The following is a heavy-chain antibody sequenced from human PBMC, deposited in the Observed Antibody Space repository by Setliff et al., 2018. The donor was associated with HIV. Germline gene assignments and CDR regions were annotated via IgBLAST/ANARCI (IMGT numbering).Heavy chain of an antibody. D-gene: IGHD3-3*01. CDR1: GYTFTGYY. CDR2: INPHSGNT. CDR3: ARGTDFWSGSSNFDY. J-gene: IGHJ4*02. V-gene: IGHV1-2*02. Sequence: ASVKVSCKASGYTFTGYYVHWVRQAPGQGLEWMGWINPHSGNTDFAQRFRGRVTMTRDTSINTAHMYLSSLRSDDTAIYFCARGTDFWSGSSNFDYWGQGTQVTVSS.